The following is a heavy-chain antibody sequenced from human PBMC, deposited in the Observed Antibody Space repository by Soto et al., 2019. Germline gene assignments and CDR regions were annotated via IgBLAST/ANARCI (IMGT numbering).Heavy chain of an antibody. J-gene: IGHJ5*02. CDR1: GYTFTGYY. V-gene: IGHV1-2*04. Sequence: ASVKVSCKASGYTFTGYYMHWVRQAPGQGLEWMGWINPNSGGTNYAQKFQGWVTMTRDTSISTAYMELSRLRSDDTAVYYCARSPKFPPNWFDPWGQGTLVTGSS. CDR3: ARSPKFPPNWFDP. D-gene: IGHD2-21*01. CDR2: INPNSGGT.